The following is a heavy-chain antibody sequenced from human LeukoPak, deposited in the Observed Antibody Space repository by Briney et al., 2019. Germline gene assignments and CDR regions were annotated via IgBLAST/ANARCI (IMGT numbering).Heavy chain of an antibody. Sequence: SETLSLTCTVSGGPITRSTFYWGWIRQPPGKGLEWIGTIYYTGSAYYNPSLKSRVIISVDTSKNQFSLKVRSVTAADTAVYYCARVEVVVTAMIDYWGQGTLVTVSS. CDR3: ARVEVVVTAMIDY. V-gene: IGHV4-39*07. J-gene: IGHJ4*02. CDR1: GGPITRSTFY. D-gene: IGHD2-21*02. CDR2: IYYTGSA.